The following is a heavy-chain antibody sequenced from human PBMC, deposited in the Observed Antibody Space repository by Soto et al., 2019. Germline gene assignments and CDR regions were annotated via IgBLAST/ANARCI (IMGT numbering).Heavy chain of an antibody. Sequence: PSETLSLTCAVYGGSFSGYYWSWIRQPPGKGLEWIGEINHSGNTNYNPSLKSRVTISVDTSRNQFSLKLSSVTAADTAVYYCARGIRIAVTWGQGTIVTVSS. D-gene: IGHD6-19*01. J-gene: IGHJ4*02. V-gene: IGHV4-34*01. CDR1: GGSFSGYY. CDR2: INHSGNT. CDR3: ARGIRIAVT.